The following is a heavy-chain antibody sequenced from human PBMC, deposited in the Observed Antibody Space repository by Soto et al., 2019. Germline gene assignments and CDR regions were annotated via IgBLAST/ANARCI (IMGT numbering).Heavy chain of an antibody. CDR2: IYYTGTT. J-gene: IGHJ4*02. CDR1: YASINNYH. V-gene: IGHV4-59*08. D-gene: IGHD3-10*01. Sequence: SETLSLTCTVSYASINNYHWTWIRQPPGKGLEWIAYIYYTGTTNFNPSLKSRVTISIDTSKNQFSLKLNSMTAADTAVYYCARHNYGSGSTYFDYWGQGTLVTVSS. CDR3: ARHNYGSGSTYFDY.